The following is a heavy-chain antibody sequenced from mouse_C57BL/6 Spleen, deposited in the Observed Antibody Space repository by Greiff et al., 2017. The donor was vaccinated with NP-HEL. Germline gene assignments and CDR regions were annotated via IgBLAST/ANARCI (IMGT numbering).Heavy chain of an antibody. V-gene: IGHV6-3*01. CDR1: GFTFSNYW. CDR2: IRLKSDNYAT. J-gene: IGHJ1*03. CDR3: TGKGYYSNYGDWYFDV. Sequence: EVMLVESGGGLVQPGGSMKLSCVASGFTFSNYWMNWVRQSPEKGLEWVAQIRLKSDNYATHYAESVKGRFTISRDDSKSSVYLQMNNLRAEDTGIYYCTGKGYYSNYGDWYFDVWGTGTTVTVSS. D-gene: IGHD2-5*01.